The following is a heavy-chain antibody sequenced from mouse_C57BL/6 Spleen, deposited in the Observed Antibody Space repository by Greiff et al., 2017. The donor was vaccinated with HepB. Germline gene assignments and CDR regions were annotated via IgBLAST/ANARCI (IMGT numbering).Heavy chain of an antibody. Sequence: QVQLQQPGAELVKPGASVKMSCKASGYTFTSYWITWVKQRPGQGLEWIGDIYPGSGSNNYNEKFKSKATLTVDTSSSTAYMKLSSLTSEDSAVYYCARGIPKLRLRLYYFDDWGQGTTRTVSS. V-gene: IGHV1-55*01. CDR1: GYTFTSYW. CDR2: IYPGSGSN. CDR3: ARGIPKLRLRLYYFDD. J-gene: IGHJ2*01. D-gene: IGHD3-2*02.